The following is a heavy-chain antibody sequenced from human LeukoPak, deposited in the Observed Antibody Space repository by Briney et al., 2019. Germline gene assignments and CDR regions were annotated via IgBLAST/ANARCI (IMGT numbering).Heavy chain of an antibody. CDR3: AKGYCSSTSCYMSSWFDP. V-gene: IGHV4-34*01. D-gene: IGHD2-2*01. J-gene: IGHJ5*02. CDR2: IYYSGST. CDR1: GGSFSGYY. Sequence: SETLSLTCAVYGGSFSGYYWSWIRQPPGKGLEWIGSIYYSGSTYYNPSLKSRVTISVDTSKNQFSLKLSSVTAADTAVYYCAKGYCSSTSCYMSSWFDPWGQGTLVTVSS.